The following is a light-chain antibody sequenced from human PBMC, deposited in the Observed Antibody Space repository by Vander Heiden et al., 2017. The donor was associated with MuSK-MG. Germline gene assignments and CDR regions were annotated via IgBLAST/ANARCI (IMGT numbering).Light chain of an antibody. CDR3: QQENSYKWT. V-gene: IGKV1-5*03. J-gene: IGKJ1*01. Sequence: DIQMTQSPSTLSASVGDRVTITCRASQSISSWLAWYQQKPGKAPKLLIYKASSLESGVPSRFSGSGSGTEFTLTISSLQPDDFATYYYQQENSYKWTFGQGTKVEIK. CDR2: KAS. CDR1: QSISSW.